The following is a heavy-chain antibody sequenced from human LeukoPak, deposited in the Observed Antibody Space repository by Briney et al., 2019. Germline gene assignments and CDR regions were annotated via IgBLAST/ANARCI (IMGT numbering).Heavy chain of an antibody. CDR3: ARDDILTGYYGNFDF. CDR2: INHSGST. CDR1: GGSFSGYY. V-gene: IGHV4-34*01. Sequence: PSETLSLTCAVYGGSFSGYYWSWIRQPPGKGLEWIGEINHSGSTNYNPSLKSRVTISVDTSKNQFSLKLTSVTAADTAVYYCARDDILTGYYGNFDFWGQGTLVTVSS. D-gene: IGHD3-9*01. J-gene: IGHJ4*02.